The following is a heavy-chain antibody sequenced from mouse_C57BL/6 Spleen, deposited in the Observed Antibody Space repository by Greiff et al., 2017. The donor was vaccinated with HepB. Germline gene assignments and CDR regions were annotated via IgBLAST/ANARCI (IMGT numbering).Heavy chain of an antibody. Sequence: EVQLQQSGPELVKPGASVKISCKASGYTFTDYYMNWVKQSHGKSLEWIGDINPNNGGTSYNQKFKGKATLTVDKSSSTAYMELRSLTSEDSAVYYCGVYGYDGVAYWGQGTLVPVSA. J-gene: IGHJ3*01. D-gene: IGHD2-2*01. V-gene: IGHV1-26*01. CDR2: INPNNGGT. CDR1: GYTFTDYY. CDR3: GVYGYDGVAY.